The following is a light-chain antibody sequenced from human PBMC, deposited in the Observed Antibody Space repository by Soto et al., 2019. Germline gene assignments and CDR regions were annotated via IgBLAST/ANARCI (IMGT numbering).Light chain of an antibody. CDR1: QSVGSRY. CDR3: QQYGTSRA. Sequence: EIVLTQAPGTLSLSPGERATLSCRASQSVGSRYLAWYQQKPGQAPRLLIYGASSRATGIPDRFSGSGSGTDFTLSISRLEPEDFAVYYCQQYGTSRAFGQGTQVEIK. V-gene: IGKV3-20*01. CDR2: GAS. J-gene: IGKJ1*01.